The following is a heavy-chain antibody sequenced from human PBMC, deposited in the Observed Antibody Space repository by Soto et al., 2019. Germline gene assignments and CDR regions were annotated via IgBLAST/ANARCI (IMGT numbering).Heavy chain of an antibody. D-gene: IGHD6-13*01. J-gene: IGHJ5*02. V-gene: IGHV4-39*01. CDR2: IYYSGST. CDR3: ASPVPSSSWGWFDP. Sequence: QLQLQESGPGLVKPSETLSLTCTVSGGSISSSSYYWGWIRQPPGKGLEWIGSIYYSGSTYYNPSRKIRVPRAGDTSKNQFSLKLSSVTAADTAVYYCASPVPSSSWGWFDPWGQGTLVTVSS. CDR1: GGSISSSSYY.